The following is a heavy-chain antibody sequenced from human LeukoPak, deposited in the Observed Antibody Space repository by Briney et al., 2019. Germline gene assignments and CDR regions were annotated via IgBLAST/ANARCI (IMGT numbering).Heavy chain of an antibody. CDR1: GGSISSGHYW. D-gene: IGHD3-3*01. CDR2: IYYSGNT. J-gene: IGHJ3*02. CDR3: AKKNRFLRGHDAFDI. V-gene: IGHV4-39*01. Sequence: PSETLSLTCTVSGGSISSGHYWWGWIRQPPGKGLDWIGSIYYSGNTHYNPSLQSRVTVSVDTSKNQFSLKLTSVTAADTAVYYCAKKNRFLRGHDAFDIWGQGTMVTVSS.